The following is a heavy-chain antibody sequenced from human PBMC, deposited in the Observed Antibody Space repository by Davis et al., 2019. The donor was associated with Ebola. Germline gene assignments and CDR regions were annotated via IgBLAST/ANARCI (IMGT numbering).Heavy chain of an antibody. D-gene: IGHD3-22*01. J-gene: IGHJ6*02. CDR1: AGSFSDYY. Sequence: SETLSLTCAVYAGSFSDYYWNWIRQPPGKGLEWIGEINHSGSTNYNPSLKSRVTISVDRSKNQFSLKLSSVTAADTAVYYCARGYYYDSSGYLRRSAGGMDVWGQGTAVTVSS. CDR2: INHSGST. V-gene: IGHV4-34*01. CDR3: ARGYYYDSSGYLRRSAGGMDV.